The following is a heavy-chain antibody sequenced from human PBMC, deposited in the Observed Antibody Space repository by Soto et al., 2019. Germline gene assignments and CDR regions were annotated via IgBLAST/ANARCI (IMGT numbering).Heavy chain of an antibody. CDR2: IFSNDEK. CDR3: ASTYSTRWYLFDP. D-gene: IGHD6-13*01. J-gene: IGHJ5*02. V-gene: IGHV2-26*04. Sequence: QVTVKESGPVLVKPPESLTLTCTVSGFSLRNAGLGVSWIRQPPGKAHEWLAHIFSNDEKSYSTSLKSRLTIPKETPKSQVVLTMTNRDPVDTATYYCASTYSTRWYLFDPWGQGTLVTVSS. CDR1: GFSLRNAGLG.